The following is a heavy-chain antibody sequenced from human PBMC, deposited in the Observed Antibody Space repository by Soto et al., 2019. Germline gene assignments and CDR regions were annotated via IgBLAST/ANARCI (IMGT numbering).Heavy chain of an antibody. V-gene: IGHV4-39*01. CDR2: IYYSGST. CDR3: ARHVPILVRVDP. CDR1: GGSISSSSYY. D-gene: IGHD6-13*01. Sequence: QLQLQESGPGLVKPSETLSLTCTVSGGSISSSSYYWGWIRQPPGKGLEWIGSIYYSGSTYYNPSLKSRVTISVDTSKNQFSLKLSSVTAADTAVYYCARHVPILVRVDPWGQGTLVTVSS. J-gene: IGHJ5*02.